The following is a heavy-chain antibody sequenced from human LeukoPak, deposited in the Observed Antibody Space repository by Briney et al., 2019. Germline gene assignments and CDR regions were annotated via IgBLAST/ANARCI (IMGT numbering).Heavy chain of an antibody. CDR2: IKQDGSEK. CDR3: ARDNGYYDFWSGYGGNWFDP. D-gene: IGHD3-3*01. V-gene: IGHV3-7*01. J-gene: IGHJ5*02. CDR1: GLTFSSYW. Sequence: PGGSLRLSCAASGLTFSSYWMSWVRQAPGKGLEWVANIKQDGSEKYYVDSVKGRFTISRDNAKNSVYLQMNSLRAEDTAVYHCARDNGYYDFWSGYGGNWFDPWGQGTLVTVTS.